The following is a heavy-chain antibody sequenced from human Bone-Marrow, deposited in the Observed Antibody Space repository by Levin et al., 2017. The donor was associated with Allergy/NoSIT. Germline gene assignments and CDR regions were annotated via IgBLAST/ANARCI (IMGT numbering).Heavy chain of an antibody. Sequence: GASVKVSCKASGYTFTSYGVTWVRQAPGQGLEWMGWINTFNGVTNYAQKLQGRVSMTTDTSTSTVYMDLKSLTSHDTAVYYCARDLTENSSGWSTSNYWGQGTLVTVSS. CDR1: GYTFTSYG. CDR3: ARDLTENSSGWSTSNY. D-gene: IGHD6-19*01. V-gene: IGHV1-18*01. CDR2: INTFNGVT. J-gene: IGHJ4*02.